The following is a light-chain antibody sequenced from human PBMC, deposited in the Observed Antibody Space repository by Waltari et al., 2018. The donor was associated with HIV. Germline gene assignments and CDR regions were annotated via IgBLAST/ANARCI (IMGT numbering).Light chain of an antibody. J-gene: IGLJ2*01. CDR3: QSYDSSLTAYVV. CDR2: GNI. V-gene: IGLV1-40*01. CDR1: SSNIGAGYD. Sequence: QSVLTQPPSVSGAPGQRVTISCTGSSSNIGAGYDVHWYQQLPGTAPKLLIYGNINRPSGVPDRFSGSKSGTSASLAITGLQAEDEADYHCQSYDSSLTAYVVFGGGTKLTVL.